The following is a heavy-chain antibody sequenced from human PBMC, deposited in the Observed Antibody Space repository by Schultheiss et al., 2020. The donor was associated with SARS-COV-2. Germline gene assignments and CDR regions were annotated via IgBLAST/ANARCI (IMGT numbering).Heavy chain of an antibody. CDR2: ISSSSSYI. CDR1: GFTFSSYS. V-gene: IGHV3-21*01. D-gene: IGHD2-2*02. Sequence: GGSLRLSCAASGFTFSSYSMNWVRQAPGKGLEWVSSISSSSSYIYYADSVKGRFTISRDNAKNSLYLQMNSLRAEDTAVYYCAREGGYCSSTSCYSWFDPWGQGTLVTVSS. CDR3: AREGGYCSSTSCYSWFDP. J-gene: IGHJ5*02.